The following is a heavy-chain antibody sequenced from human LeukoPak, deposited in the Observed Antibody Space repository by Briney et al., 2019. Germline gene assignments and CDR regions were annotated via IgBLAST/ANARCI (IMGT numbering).Heavy chain of an antibody. D-gene: IGHD6-19*01. CDR1: GGTFSSYA. CDR3: ARVRGSPWYFDL. V-gene: IGHV1-69*13. J-gene: IGHJ2*01. CDR2: IIPIFGTA. Sequence: SVKLSCKASGGTFSSYAISWVRQAPGQGLEWMGGIIPIFGTANYAQKFQGRVTITADESTSTAYMELSSLRSEDTAVYYCARVRGSPWYFDLWGRGTLVTVSS.